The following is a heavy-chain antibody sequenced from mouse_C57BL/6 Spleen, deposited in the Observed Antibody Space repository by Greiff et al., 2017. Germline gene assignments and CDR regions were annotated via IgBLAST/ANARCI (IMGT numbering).Heavy chain of an antibody. CDR3: ARTLSTMVTTGY. CDR1: GFTFSDYG. CDR2: ISSGSSTI. Sequence: EVKVVESGGGLVKPGGSLKLSCAASGFTFSDYGMHWVRQAPEKGLEWVAYISSGSSTIYYADTVKGRFTISRDNAKNTLFLQMTSLRSEDTAMYYCARTLSTMVTTGYWGQGTTLTVSS. V-gene: IGHV5-17*01. J-gene: IGHJ2*01. D-gene: IGHD2-2*01.